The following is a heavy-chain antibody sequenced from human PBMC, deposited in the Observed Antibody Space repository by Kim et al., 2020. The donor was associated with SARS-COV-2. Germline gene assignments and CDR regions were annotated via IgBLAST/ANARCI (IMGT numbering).Heavy chain of an antibody. Sequence: GGSLRLSCAASGFTFSNYWMSWVRQAPGKGLEWVADIKDDGSENHYADSVKGRFTISRDNAKNSLFLQMNSLRAEDTAVYYCARDWGYCSGGDCYTVLDYWGQGALVTVSS. D-gene: IGHD2-15*01. V-gene: IGHV3-7*01. CDR3: ARDWGYCSGGDCYTVLDY. CDR2: IKDDGSEN. J-gene: IGHJ4*03. CDR1: GFTFSNYW.